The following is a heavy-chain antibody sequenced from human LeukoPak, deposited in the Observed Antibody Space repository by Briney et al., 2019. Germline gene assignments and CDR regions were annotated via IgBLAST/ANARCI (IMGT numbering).Heavy chain of an antibody. D-gene: IGHD4-11*01. V-gene: IGHV1-2*02. CDR1: GYTFTGYY. J-gene: IGHJ4*02. CDR2: INPNSGGT. Sequence: ASVKVSCKASGYTFTGYYMHWVRQAPGQGLEWMGWINPNSGGTNYAQKFRGRVTMTRDTSISTAYMELSRLRSDDTAVYYCARGEVMTTTFDYWGQGTLVTVSS. CDR3: ARGEVMTTTFDY.